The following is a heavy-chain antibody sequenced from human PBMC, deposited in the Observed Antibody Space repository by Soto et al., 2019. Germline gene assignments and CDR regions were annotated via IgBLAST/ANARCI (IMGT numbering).Heavy chain of an antibody. V-gene: IGHV3-7*01. D-gene: IGHD5-18*01. Sequence: GGSQRLSCAASGFTFSSYWMSWVRQAPGKGLEWVANIKQDGSEKYYVDSVKGRFTISRDNAKNSLYLQMNSLRAEDTAVYYCARGGVDTAMASYYYYGMDVWGQGTTVTVSS. CDR1: GFTFSSYW. CDR2: IKQDGSEK. CDR3: ARGGVDTAMASYYYYGMDV. J-gene: IGHJ6*02.